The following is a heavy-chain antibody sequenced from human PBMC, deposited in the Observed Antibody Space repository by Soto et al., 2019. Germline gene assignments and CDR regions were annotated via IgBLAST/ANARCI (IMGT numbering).Heavy chain of an antibody. J-gene: IGHJ3*02. D-gene: IGHD2-2*01. Sequence: ASVKASCKASGYTFTSYAMHWLRPAPGQMLEWMGWINAGNGNTKYSQKFQGRVTITRDTSASTAYMELSSLRYEDTAVYPCARDRRKVVVVPAARAPPAPLAAFDIWGQGTLVTVSS. CDR1: GYTFTSYA. CDR2: INAGNGNT. V-gene: IGHV1-3*01. CDR3: ARDRRKVVVVPAARAPPAPLAAFDI.